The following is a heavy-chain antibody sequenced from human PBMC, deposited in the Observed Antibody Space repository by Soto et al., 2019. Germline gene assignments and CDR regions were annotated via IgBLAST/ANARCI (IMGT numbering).Heavy chain of an antibody. Sequence: QVQLQESGPGLVKPSETLSLTCTVSGASINNYYWSWIRQPPGKGLEWIVYIYYTGITNYNPSLKSRVTISVDTSKNQFSLKLSSVTAADTAVYYCARLMYTHRYGMDVWGQGTTVTVSS. CDR3: ARLMYTHRYGMDV. CDR1: GASINNYY. V-gene: IGHV4-59*08. CDR2: IYYTGIT. J-gene: IGHJ6*02. D-gene: IGHD1-1*01.